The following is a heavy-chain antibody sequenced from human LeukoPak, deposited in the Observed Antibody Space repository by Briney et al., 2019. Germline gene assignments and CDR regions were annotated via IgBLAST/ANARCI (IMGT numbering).Heavy chain of an antibody. CDR2: IYYSGST. CDR1: GGSISSYY. Sequence: SETLSLTCTVSGGSISSYYWSWIRQPPGKGLEWIGYIYYSGSTKYNPSLKSRVTISVDTSKNQFSLKLSSVTAADTAVYYCARTYSSSSKAAFDIWGQGTMVTVSS. V-gene: IGHV4-59*01. D-gene: IGHD6-6*01. CDR3: ARTYSSSSKAAFDI. J-gene: IGHJ3*02.